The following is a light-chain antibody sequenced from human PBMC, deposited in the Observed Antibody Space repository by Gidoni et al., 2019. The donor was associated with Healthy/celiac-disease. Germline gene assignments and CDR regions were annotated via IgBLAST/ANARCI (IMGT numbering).Light chain of an antibody. CDR3: QQRSNWPLT. J-gene: IGKJ4*01. Sequence: ELVLTQSPATLSLSPGDRATLSCRASQSVSSYLAWDQQKPGQAPRLLIYDASNRATGIPARFSGSGSGTDFTLTISSLEPEDFAVYYCQQRSNWPLTFGGGTKVEIK. CDR1: QSVSSY. CDR2: DAS. V-gene: IGKV3-11*01.